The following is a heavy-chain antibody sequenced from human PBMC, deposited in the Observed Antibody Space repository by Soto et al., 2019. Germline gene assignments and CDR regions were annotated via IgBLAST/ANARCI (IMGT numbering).Heavy chain of an antibody. V-gene: IGHV3-30*18. D-gene: IGHD3-10*01. CDR3: AKAVDITVRGVPPSDY. CDR1: GFFFNRYG. J-gene: IGHJ4*02. Sequence: QVHLVESGGGVVQPGRSLRLSCGASGFFFNRYGMHWVRQAPGKGLEWVSVISYDGSNKYYADSVKGRFTISRDNSKNTLYLQMNSLRAEDTAVYYCAKAVDITVRGVPPSDYWGQGTLVTVSS. CDR2: ISYDGSNK.